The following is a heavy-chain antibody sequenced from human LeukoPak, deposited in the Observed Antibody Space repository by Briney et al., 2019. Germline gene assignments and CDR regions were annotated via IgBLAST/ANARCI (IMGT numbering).Heavy chain of an antibody. CDR2: ISGSGGST. J-gene: IGHJ4*02. Sequence: GALRLSCAASGFTFSSYAMSWVRQAPGKGLEWASAISGSGGSTYYADSVKGRFTVSRDNSKNTLYLQMNSLRAEDTAVYYCAKVSTGGTYYFDYWGQGTLVTVSS. CDR3: AKVSTGGTYYFDY. CDR1: GFTFSSYA. V-gene: IGHV3-23*01. D-gene: IGHD3-9*01.